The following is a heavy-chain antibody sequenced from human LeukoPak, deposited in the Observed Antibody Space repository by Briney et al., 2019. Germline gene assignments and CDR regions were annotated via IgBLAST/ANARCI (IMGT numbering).Heavy chain of an antibody. CDR2: INHSGST. CDR1: GGSFSGYY. V-gene: IGHV4-34*01. Sequence: SETLSLTCAVYGGSFSGYYWSWIRQPPGKGLGWIGEINHSGSTNYNPSLKSRVTILVDTSKNQFSLKLSSVTAADTAVYYCAERDYDILTGYYMGFDYWGQGTLVTVSS. J-gene: IGHJ4*02. CDR3: AERDYDILTGYYMGFDY. D-gene: IGHD3-9*01.